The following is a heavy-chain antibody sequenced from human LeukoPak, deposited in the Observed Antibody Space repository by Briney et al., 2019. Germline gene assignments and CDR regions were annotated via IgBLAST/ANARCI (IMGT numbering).Heavy chain of an antibody. CDR1: VGTFSSYA. J-gene: IGHJ4*02. CDR3: NYYDSSGYYYPLDY. CDR2: IIPILGIA. Sequence: SVKVSCKASVGTFSSYAISWVRQAPGQGLEWMGRIIPILGIANYAQKFQGRVTITADKSTSTAYMELSSLRSEDTAVYYCNYYDSSGYYYPLDYWGQGTLVTVSA. D-gene: IGHD3-22*01. V-gene: IGHV1-69*04.